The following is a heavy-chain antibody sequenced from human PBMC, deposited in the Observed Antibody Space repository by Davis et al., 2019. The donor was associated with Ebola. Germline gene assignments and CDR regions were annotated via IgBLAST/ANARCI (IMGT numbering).Heavy chain of an antibody. Sequence: GESLKISCAASGFTFSSYGMHWVRQAPGKGLEWVAFIRYDGSNKYYADSVKGRFTISRDNSKNTLYLQMNSLRAEDTAVYYCAKDQWLVCWGQGTLVTVSS. CDR3: AKDQWLVC. D-gene: IGHD6-19*01. CDR2: IRYDGSNK. CDR1: GFTFSSYG. J-gene: IGHJ4*02. V-gene: IGHV3-30*02.